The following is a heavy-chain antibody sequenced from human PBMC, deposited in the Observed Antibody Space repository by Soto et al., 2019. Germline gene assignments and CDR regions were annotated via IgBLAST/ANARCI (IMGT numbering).Heavy chain of an antibody. V-gene: IGHV5-10-1*01. J-gene: IGHJ4*02. CDR1: GYSFAGYW. CDR2: IDPSDSQT. CDR3: ARQIYDSDTGPNFQYYFDS. Sequence: PGESLKISCNGSGYSFAGYWITWVRQKPGKGLERMGRIDPSDSQTYYSPSFRGHVTISATKSITTVFLQWSSLRASDTAMYYCARQIYDSDTGPNFQYYFDSWGQGTPVTVSS. D-gene: IGHD3-22*01.